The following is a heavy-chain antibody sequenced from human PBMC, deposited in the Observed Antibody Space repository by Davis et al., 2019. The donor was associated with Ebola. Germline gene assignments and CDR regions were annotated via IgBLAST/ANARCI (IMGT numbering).Heavy chain of an antibody. D-gene: IGHD1-1*01. J-gene: IGHJ4*02. CDR1: GGTFSSYA. CDR2: IIPIFGTA. Sequence: AASVTVSCKASGGTFSSYAISWVRQAPGQGLEWMGGIIPIFGTANYAQKFQGRVTITADESTSTAYMELSSLRSEDTAVYYFARDRWTGTALQWDYWGQGTLVTVSS. CDR3: ARDRWTGTALQWDY. V-gene: IGHV1-69*13.